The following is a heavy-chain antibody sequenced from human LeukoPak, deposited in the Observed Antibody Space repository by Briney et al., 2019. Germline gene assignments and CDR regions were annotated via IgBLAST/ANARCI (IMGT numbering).Heavy chain of an antibody. J-gene: IGHJ6*03. D-gene: IGHD5-24*01. CDR3: ARRDGNYYYYMDV. Sequence: GGSLRLSCAASGFTFSSYSMNWVRQAPGKGLEWVSSISSSSSYIYYADSVKGRFTISRDNAKNSLYLQMNSLRAEDTAVYYCARRDGNYYYYMDVWGKGTTVTISS. V-gene: IGHV3-21*04. CDR2: ISSSSSYI. CDR1: GFTFSSYS.